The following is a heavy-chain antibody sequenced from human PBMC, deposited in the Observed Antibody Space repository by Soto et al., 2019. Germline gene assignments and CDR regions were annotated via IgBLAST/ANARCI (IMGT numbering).Heavy chain of an antibody. CDR3: XXXXXXXXGTTEFDY. V-gene: IGHV4-39*01. J-gene: IGHJ4*02. Sequence: QLQLQESGPGLVKPSETLSLTCTVSGGSISSXSYXWGXXXXXXGXGLEWIGSIYYSGSTYYNPSLKSRVTXSVDTSKNHXXXKXXXXTXAXXXXXXXXXXXXXXXGTTEFDYWGQGTLVTVSS. CDR2: IYYSGST. D-gene: IGHD1-1*01. CDR1: GGSISSXSYX.